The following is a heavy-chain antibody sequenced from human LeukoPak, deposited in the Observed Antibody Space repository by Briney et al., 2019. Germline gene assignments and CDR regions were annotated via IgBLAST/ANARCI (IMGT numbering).Heavy chain of an antibody. CDR3: ASPVEMATIAY. CDR2: ISYDGSNK. CDR1: GFTVSDNY. D-gene: IGHD5-24*01. V-gene: IGHV3-30*03. Sequence: GGSLRLSCAASGFTVSDNYLSWVRQAPGKGLEWVAVISYDGSNKYYADSVKGRFTISRDNSKNTLYLQMNSLRAEDTAVYYCASPVEMATIAYWGQGTLVTVSS. J-gene: IGHJ4*02.